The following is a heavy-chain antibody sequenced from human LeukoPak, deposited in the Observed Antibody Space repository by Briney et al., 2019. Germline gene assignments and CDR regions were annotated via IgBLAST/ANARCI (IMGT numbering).Heavy chain of an antibody. V-gene: IGHV4-61*01. Sequence: PSQTLSLTCTVSGDSLSSGTYYWGWIRQPPGKGLEWIGYIYYSGSTNYNPSLKSRVTISVDTSKNQFTLKLSSVTAADTAVYYCARGSMVRGVTTPPFDYWGQGTLVTVSS. D-gene: IGHD3-10*01. CDR1: GDSLSSGTYY. CDR3: ARGSMVRGVTTPPFDY. J-gene: IGHJ4*02. CDR2: IYYSGST.